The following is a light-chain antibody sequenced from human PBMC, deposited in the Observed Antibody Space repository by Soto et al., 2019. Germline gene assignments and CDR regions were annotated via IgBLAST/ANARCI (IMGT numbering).Light chain of an antibody. CDR2: AAY. CDR1: QSISSY. V-gene: IGKV1-39*01. J-gene: IGKJ1*01. CDR3: QQSYSTPRT. Sequence: DIQMTQSPSSLSASVGDRVTIPCRASQSISSYLNWYQQKPGKAPKLLIYAAYSLQSGVPSRFSGSGSGTDFTLTISSLQPEDFATYYCQQSYSTPRTFGQGTRWIS.